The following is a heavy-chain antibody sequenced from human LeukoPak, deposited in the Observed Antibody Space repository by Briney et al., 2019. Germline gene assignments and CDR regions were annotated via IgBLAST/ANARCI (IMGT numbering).Heavy chain of an antibody. CDR1: GGSISYYY. CDR3: ARQSFAYCGGDCYYPDY. D-gene: IGHD2-21*02. Sequence: SETLSLTCTVSGGSISYYYWSWIRQPPGKGLEWIGSIYYSGSTYYNPSLKSRVTVSVDTSKNQISLKLRSGTAADTAVYYCARQSFAYCGGDCYYPDYWGQGTLVTVSS. CDR2: IYYSGST. V-gene: IGHV4-59*05. J-gene: IGHJ4*02.